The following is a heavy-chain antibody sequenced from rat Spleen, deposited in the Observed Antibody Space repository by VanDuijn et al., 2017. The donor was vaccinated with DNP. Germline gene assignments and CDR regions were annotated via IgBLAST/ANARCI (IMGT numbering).Heavy chain of an antibody. D-gene: IGHD1-1*01. Sequence: QVQLKESGPGPVQPSQTLSLTCTVSGFSLTSYGVSWVRQPPGKGLEWIAAISSGENTYYNPALKSRLSISRDTSKSQVFLRMNSLQTEDTAIYYCTRGVTTVVTGWFAYWGQGTLVTVSS. V-gene: IGHV2-6*01. CDR3: TRGVTTVVTGWFAY. J-gene: IGHJ3*01. CDR2: ISSGENT. CDR1: GFSLTSYG.